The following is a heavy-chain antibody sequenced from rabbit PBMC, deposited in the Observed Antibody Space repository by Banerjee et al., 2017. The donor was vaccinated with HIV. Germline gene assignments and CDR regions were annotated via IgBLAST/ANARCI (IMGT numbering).Heavy chain of an antibody. CDR3: ARDNGGYTDARLTFNL. CDR2: IYTGSGST. D-gene: IGHD6-1*01. V-gene: IGHV1S40*01. J-gene: IGHJ4*01. CDR1: GFSFSSSYY. Sequence: QSLEESGGDLVKPGASLTLTCTASGFSFSSSYYMCWVRQAPGKGLEWIGCIYTGSGSTAYASWVNGRFTISKTSSTTVTLQITSLTAADTATYFCARDNGGYTDARLTFNLWGQGTLVTVS.